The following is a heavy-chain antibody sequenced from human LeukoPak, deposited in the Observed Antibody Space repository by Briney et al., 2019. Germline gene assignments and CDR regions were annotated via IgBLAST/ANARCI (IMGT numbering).Heavy chain of an antibody. CDR3: ARDTDVGYCTNGVCYTFDY. Sequence: GGSLRLSCAASGFTFSSYWMNWARQAPGKGLEWVASINHNGNVNYYVDSVKGRFTISRDNAKNSLYLQMSNLRAEDTAVYFCARDTDVGYCTNGVCYTFDYWGQGTLVTVSS. J-gene: IGHJ4*02. CDR2: INHNGNVN. D-gene: IGHD2-8*01. CDR1: GFTFSSYW. V-gene: IGHV3-7*03.